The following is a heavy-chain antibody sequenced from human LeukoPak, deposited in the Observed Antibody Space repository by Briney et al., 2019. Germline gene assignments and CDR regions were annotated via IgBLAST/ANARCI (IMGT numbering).Heavy chain of an antibody. CDR1: GFTFSSHS. D-gene: IGHD3-22*01. Sequence: GGSLRLSCAASGFTFSSHSMNWVRQAPGKGLEWVSYISSSSSTIYYADSVKGRFTISRDNAKNSLYLQMNSLRAEDTAVYYCARGVYYYEDWGQGTLVTVSS. J-gene: IGHJ4*02. CDR2: ISSSSSTI. CDR3: ARGVYYYED. V-gene: IGHV3-48*01.